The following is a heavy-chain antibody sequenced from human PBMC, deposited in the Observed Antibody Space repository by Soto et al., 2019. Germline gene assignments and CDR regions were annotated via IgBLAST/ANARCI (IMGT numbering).Heavy chain of an antibody. Sequence: PSESRSVNCILSVGSINSDDHCLTWIRQPPGKGLEWIGSIYYSGATNYNPSLKSRITVSIDTSNNQFSLNLTSVTAADTALYYCARHRRGGYWFAPWGQGTQVTVSS. CDR3: ARHRRGGYWFAP. CDR1: VGSINSDDHC. J-gene: IGHJ5*02. V-gene: IGHV4-30-4*01. CDR2: IYYSGAT.